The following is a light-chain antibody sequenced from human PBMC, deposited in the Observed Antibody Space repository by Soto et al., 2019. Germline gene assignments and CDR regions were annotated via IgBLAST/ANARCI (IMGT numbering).Light chain of an antibody. CDR3: VLYMGSGIWV. V-gene: IGLV8-61*01. J-gene: IGLJ3*02. CDR1: SGSVSTSYY. Sequence: QTVVTQEPSFSVSPGRTVTLTCGLSSGSVSTSYYPSWYQQTPGQTPRTLIYSTNTRSSGVPDRFSGSILGNKAALTITGAQADDESGYYCVLYMGSGIWVFGGGTKLTVL. CDR2: STN.